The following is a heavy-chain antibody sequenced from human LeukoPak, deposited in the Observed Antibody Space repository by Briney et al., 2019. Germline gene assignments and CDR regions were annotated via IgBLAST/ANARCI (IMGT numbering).Heavy chain of an antibody. CDR1: GGSISSSSYY. CDR2: IYYGGST. Sequence: SETLSLTCTVSGGSISSSSYYWGWIRQPPGKGLEWIGSIYYGGSTYYNPSLKSRVTISVDTSKNQFSLKLSSVTAADTAVYYCARHRLAYCGGDCYPYYFDYWGQGTLVTVSS. D-gene: IGHD2-21*02. J-gene: IGHJ4*02. V-gene: IGHV4-39*01. CDR3: ARHRLAYCGGDCYPYYFDY.